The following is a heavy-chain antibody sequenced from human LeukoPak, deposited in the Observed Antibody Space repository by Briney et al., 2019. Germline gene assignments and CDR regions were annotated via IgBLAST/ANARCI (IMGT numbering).Heavy chain of an antibody. CDR1: GFTFSPYS. D-gene: IGHD6-13*01. CDR3: ARGGGSSWSPLDY. V-gene: IGHV3-30-3*01. J-gene: IGHJ4*02. Sequence: GGSLRLSCAASGFTFSPYSMHWVRQAPGKGLDWVAFMSYDGTSKYYADSVKGRFTISRDNSKNTLYLQMNSLRADDTAVYYCARGGGSSWSPLDYWGQGTLVTVSS. CDR2: MSYDGTSK.